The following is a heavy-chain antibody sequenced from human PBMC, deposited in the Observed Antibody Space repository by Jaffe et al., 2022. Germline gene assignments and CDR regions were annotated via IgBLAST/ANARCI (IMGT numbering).Heavy chain of an antibody. CDR2: VNPSGGRP. CDR1: GNTFSRYY. Sequence: QVQLVQSGAEVKKPGASVKVSCTASGNTFSRYYMHWVRQAPGQGLEWMGIVNPSGGRPTYAQQFQGRVTMTRDTSTSTVYMELSSLRSDDTAVYYCATYSVLGSWYYYDYWGQGTLVTVSS. D-gene: IGHD6-13*01. CDR3: ATYSVLGSWYYYDY. J-gene: IGHJ4*02. V-gene: IGHV1-46*01.